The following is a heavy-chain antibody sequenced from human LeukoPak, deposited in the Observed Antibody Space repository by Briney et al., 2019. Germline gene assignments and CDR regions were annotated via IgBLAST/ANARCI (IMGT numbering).Heavy chain of an antibody. J-gene: IGHJ4*02. CDR2: ISYDGRNK. Sequence: GGSLRLSCAASGFTFSSCAMHWVRQAPGKGLEWVALISYDGRNKYYADSVKGRFTISRDNSKNTLYLQMNSLRAEDTAVYYCAKEYSSGWYGVVDYWGQGTLVTVSS. D-gene: IGHD6-19*01. V-gene: IGHV3-30*04. CDR1: GFTFSSCA. CDR3: AKEYSSGWYGVVDY.